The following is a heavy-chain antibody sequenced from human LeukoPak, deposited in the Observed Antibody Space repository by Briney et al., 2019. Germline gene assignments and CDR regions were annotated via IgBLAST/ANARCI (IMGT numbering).Heavy chain of an antibody. V-gene: IGHV1-69*13. D-gene: IGHD3-10*01. Sequence: SVKVSCKASGGTFSSYAISWVRRAPGQGLEWMGGIIPIFGTANYAQKFQGRVTITADESTSTAYMELSSLRSEDTAVYYCARGAWFGESHFDYWGQGTLVTVSS. J-gene: IGHJ4*02. CDR1: GGTFSSYA. CDR3: ARGAWFGESHFDY. CDR2: IIPIFGTA.